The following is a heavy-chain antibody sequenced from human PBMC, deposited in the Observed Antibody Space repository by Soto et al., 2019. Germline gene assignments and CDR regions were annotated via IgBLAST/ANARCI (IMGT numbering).Heavy chain of an antibody. CDR2: IWYDGSNK. V-gene: IGHV3-33*01. CDR1: GFTFSSYG. Sequence: GGSLRLSCAASGFTFSSYGMHWVRQAPGKGLEWVAVIWYDGSNKYYADSVKGRFTISRDNSKNTLYLQMNSLRAEDTAVYYCARDGNRVGGDYYYYYMDVWGKGTTVTVSS. CDR3: ARDGNRVGGDYYYYYMDV. D-gene: IGHD1-26*01. J-gene: IGHJ6*03.